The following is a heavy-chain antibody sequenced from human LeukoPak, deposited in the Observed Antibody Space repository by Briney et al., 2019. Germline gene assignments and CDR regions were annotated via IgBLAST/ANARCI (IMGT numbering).Heavy chain of an antibody. CDR1: GFTFSDYW. Sequence: PGDSLRLSCAASGFTFSDYWIIWFRQAPGKGLEWVGHINQDGSVKDYVDSVKGRFTISRDNANKFSFLQMNSLRAEDTAVYYCAKDKSWNVCDYWGRGTLVTVSS. J-gene: IGHJ4*02. V-gene: IGHV3-7*01. CDR3: AKDKSWNVCDY. D-gene: IGHD1-1*01. CDR2: INQDGSVK.